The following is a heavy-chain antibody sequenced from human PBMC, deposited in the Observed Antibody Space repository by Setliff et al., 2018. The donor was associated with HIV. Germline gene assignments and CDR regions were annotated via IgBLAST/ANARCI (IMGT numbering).Heavy chain of an antibody. J-gene: IGHJ6*03. Sequence: SETLSLTCTVSRGSISSGGYYWSWIRQHPERGLEWIGYIYYNGITYYSPSLRSRVIMSVDTSKNQFSLKLTSVTAADTAVYYCARHPRHYNILTGYRYYYMDVWGKGTTVTVSS. D-gene: IGHD3-9*01. CDR3: ARHPRHYNILTGYRYYYMDV. V-gene: IGHV4-31*03. CDR2: IYYNGIT. CDR1: RGSISSGGYY.